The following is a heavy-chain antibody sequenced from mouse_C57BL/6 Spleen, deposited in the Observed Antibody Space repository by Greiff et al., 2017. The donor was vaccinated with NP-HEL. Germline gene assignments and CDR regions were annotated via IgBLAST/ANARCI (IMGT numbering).Heavy chain of an antibody. CDR1: GFNITDYY. D-gene: IGHD1-1*01. CDR2: IDPEDGDT. V-gene: IGHV14-1*01. J-gene: IGHJ4*01. CDR3: TLITTVVATRYAMDY. Sequence: VQLKESGAELVRPGASVKLSCTASGFNITDYYMHWVKQRPEQGLEWIGRIDPEDGDTEYAPKFQGKATMTADTSSNTAYLQLSSLTSEDTAVYYCTLITTVVATRYAMDYWGQGTSVTVSS.